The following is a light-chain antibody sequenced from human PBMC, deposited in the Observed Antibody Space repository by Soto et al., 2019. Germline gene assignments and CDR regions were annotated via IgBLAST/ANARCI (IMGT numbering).Light chain of an antibody. CDR2: DAC. CDR1: QSVSSY. Sequence: EIVLTQSPATLSLSPGDRATLSCRASQSVSSYLAWYLQKPGQAHRLLIYDACNRATGIPDKFRGSESETDFTITITIREPEDVAVYFFQQRSNWPRTFGQRTKVEIK. J-gene: IGKJ1*01. V-gene: IGKV3-11*01. CDR3: QQRSNWPRT.